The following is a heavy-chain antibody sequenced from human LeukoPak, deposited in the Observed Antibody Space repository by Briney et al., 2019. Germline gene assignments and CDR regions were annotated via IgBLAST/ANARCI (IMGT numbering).Heavy chain of an antibody. CDR2: IKQDGGAK. CDR1: GFTFSNYW. D-gene: IGHD3-10*01. CDR3: ARDMWSLWFGELSDYDWFDP. V-gene: IGHV3-7*01. J-gene: IGHJ5*02. Sequence: PGGSLRLSCAASGFTFSNYWMSWVRQAPGKGLEWVANIKQDGGAKYYVDSVKGRFTISRDNAKNSLYLQMNSLRAEDTAVYYCARDMWSLWFGELSDYDWFDPWGQGTLVTVSS.